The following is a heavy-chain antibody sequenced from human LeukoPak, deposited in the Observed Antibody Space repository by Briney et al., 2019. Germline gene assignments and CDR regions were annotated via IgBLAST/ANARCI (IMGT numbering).Heavy chain of an antibody. CDR3: ARGRIAAAGHWYFGL. CDR2: ISSSSSYT. D-gene: IGHD6-13*01. J-gene: IGHJ2*01. Sequence: GGSLRLSCAASGFTFSDYYMSWIRQAPGKGLEWVSYISSSSSYTNYADSVKGRFTISRDNAKNSLYLQMNSLRAEDTAVYYCARGRIAAAGHWYFGLWGRGTLVTVSS. V-gene: IGHV3-11*06. CDR1: GFTFSDYY.